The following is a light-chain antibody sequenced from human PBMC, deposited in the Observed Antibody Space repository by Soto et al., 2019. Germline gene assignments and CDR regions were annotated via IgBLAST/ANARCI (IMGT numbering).Light chain of an antibody. V-gene: IGKV2-30*01. Sequence: DVVMPQSPLSLPVTLGKPASMSCNSSQSLVYSDGNTYLSWFHQRPGQSPRRLIYKVSNRDSGVPDKFRGSGSGTDFALHITRVEAEDVGLYYCMQNAPWPVAFGPGTKVEIK. CDR3: MQNAPWPVA. CDR1: QSLVYSDGNTY. J-gene: IGKJ1*01. CDR2: KVS.